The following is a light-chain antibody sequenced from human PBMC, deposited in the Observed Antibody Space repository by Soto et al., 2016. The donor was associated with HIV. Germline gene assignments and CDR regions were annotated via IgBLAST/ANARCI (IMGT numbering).Light chain of an antibody. CDR1: QGVGTY. J-gene: IGKJ2*01. CDR3: QQLDSNLVT. Sequence: DIQLTQSPSFLSASVGDRATITCRASQGVGTYLAWYQQKPGKPPKLLIYEASTLLSGVPSRFSGSGSGTEFTLTINSLQPEDFATYYCQQLDSNLVTFGQGTKLEIK. V-gene: IGKV1-9*01. CDR2: EAS.